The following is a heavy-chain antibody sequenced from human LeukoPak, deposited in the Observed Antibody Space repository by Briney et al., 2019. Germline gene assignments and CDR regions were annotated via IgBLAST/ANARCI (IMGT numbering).Heavy chain of an antibody. CDR3: PRGPSGYHNT. D-gene: IGHD5-12*01. J-gene: IGHJ4*02. CDR1: GFSFSSYC. CDR2: IKQVVSEK. V-gene: IGHV3-7*01. Sequence: GRSLSLSCAASGFSFSSYCMTWVRQAAGRVREWVANIKQVVSEKYYVDSVKGRFTISRDNAKKPLYRQADSVMTTRPAVDVLPRGPSGYHNTGGQGTLVTVSS.